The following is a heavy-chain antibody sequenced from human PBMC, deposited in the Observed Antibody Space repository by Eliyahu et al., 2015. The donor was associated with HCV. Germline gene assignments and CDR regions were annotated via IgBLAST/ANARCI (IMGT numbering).Heavy chain of an antibody. V-gene: IGHV2-5*01. J-gene: IGHJ3*02. CDR3: AHSYTYYYDSSALSRAFDI. D-gene: IGHD3-22*01. CDR2: IYWNDDK. CDR1: GFSLSTSGVG. Sequence: QITLKESGPTLVKPTQTLTLTCTFSGFSLSTSGVGVGWIRQPPGKALEWLALIYWNDDKRYSPSLKSRLTITKDTSKNQVVLTMTNMDPVDTATYYCAHSYTYYYDSSALSRAFDIWGQGTMVTVSS.